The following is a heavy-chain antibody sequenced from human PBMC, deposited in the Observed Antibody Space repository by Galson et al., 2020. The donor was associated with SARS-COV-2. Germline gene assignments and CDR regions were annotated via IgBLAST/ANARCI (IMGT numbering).Heavy chain of an antibody. Sequence: SETLSLTCAVSGGSISGTSYYWSWIRQPAGKRREWNGRIHSSGSTNYNPSLKSRVTISMDTSKNQFSLRLSSVTAADTARYYCASGPVAGSGEWGQGTLVTVSS. D-gene: IGHD6-19*01. CDR2: IHSSGST. CDR3: ASGPVAGSGE. J-gene: IGHJ4*02. CDR1: GGSISGTSYY. V-gene: IGHV4-61*02.